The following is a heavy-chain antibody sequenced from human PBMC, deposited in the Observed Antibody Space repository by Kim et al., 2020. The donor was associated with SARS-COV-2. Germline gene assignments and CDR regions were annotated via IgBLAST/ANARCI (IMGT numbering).Heavy chain of an antibody. Sequence: ASVKVSCKASGYTFTSYAMHWVRQAPGQRLEWMGWINAGNGNTKYSQKFQGRVTITRDTSASTAYMELSSMRSEDTAVYYCAGRGWGSSYYYGMDVWGQGTTVTVSS. CDR3: AGRGWGSSYYYGMDV. CDR1: GYTFTSYA. V-gene: IGHV1-3*01. J-gene: IGHJ6*02. CDR2: INAGNGNT. D-gene: IGHD7-27*01.